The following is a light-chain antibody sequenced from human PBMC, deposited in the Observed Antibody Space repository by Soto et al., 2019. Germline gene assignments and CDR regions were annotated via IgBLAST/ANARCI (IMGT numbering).Light chain of an antibody. Sequence: QSALTQPASVSGSPGQSITISCTGTSSDVGGSNYVSWYQQHPGKAPKLMIYDVNNRPSGISNRFSGSKSGNTASLTISGLQAEDEADYYCSSYSSGSTLVFGGGTKVTVL. CDR2: DVN. V-gene: IGLV2-14*03. CDR3: SSYSSGSTLV. J-gene: IGLJ2*01. CDR1: SSDVGGSNY.